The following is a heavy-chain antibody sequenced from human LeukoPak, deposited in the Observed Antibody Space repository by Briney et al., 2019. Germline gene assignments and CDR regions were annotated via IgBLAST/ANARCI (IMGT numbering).Heavy chain of an antibody. D-gene: IGHD5-12*01. CDR1: GFSFSSNG. Sequence: GGSLRLSCAASGFSFSSNGMHWVRQAPGKGLEWVAVISYDGSNKYYVYSVKGRFTISRDNSKNTLYLQMNSLRAEDTAVYYCAKERLDIVTTGYYYYGMDVWGKGTTVTVSS. V-gene: IGHV3-30*18. CDR3: AKERLDIVTTGYYYYGMDV. CDR2: ISYDGSNK. J-gene: IGHJ6*04.